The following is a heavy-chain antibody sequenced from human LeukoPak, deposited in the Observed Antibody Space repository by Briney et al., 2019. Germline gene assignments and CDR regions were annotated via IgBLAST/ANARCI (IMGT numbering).Heavy chain of an antibody. CDR1: GYTFTNYY. CDR2: INPSGGGT. Sequence: ASVKVSCKASGYTFTNYYIHWVRQAPGQGLEWMGIINPSGGGTSYAQKFQGRVTMTRDTSTSTVYMELSSLRSEDTAVYYCARENPSPHAFDIWGQGTMVTVSS. CDR3: ARENPSPHAFDI. V-gene: IGHV1-46*01. J-gene: IGHJ3*02.